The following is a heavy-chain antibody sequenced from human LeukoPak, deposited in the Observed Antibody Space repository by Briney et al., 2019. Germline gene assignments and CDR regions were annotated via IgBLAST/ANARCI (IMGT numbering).Heavy chain of an antibody. D-gene: IGHD3-22*01. J-gene: IGHJ4*02. CDR3: ARMASYYYDRTIYYFDY. CDR2: IYHSGST. CDR1: GGSISSSTW. V-gene: IGHV4-4*02. Sequence: SETLSLTCAVSGGSISSSTWWSWVRQPPGKGLEWIGEIYHSGSTNYNPSLKSRVTISVDTSKKQFSLKLSSVTAADTAVYYCARMASYYYDRTIYYFDYWGQGTLVTVSS.